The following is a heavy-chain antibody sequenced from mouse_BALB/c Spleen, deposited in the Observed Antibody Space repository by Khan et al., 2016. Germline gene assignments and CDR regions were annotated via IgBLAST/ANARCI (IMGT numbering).Heavy chain of an antibody. CDR1: GFDFSRYW. CDR2: INPDSYTI. J-gene: IGHJ3*01. V-gene: IGHV4-1*02. CDR3: ARAGYYGYLAY. D-gene: IGHD1-1*01. Sequence: EVQLQESGGGLVHPGGSLKLSCAASGFDFSRYWMSWVRQAPGKGLEWIGEINPDSYTINYTPSLKDKFIISRDNAKNTLYLQMSKVRSEDTALYYCARAGYYGYLAYWGQGTLVPVSA.